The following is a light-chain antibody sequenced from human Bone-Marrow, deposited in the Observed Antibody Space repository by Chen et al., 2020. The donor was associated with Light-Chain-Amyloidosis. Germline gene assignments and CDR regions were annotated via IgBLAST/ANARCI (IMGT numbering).Light chain of an antibody. CDR2: AVT. CDR3: SSYTSTNTLV. Sequence: QSALTQPASVSGSPGQSITISCTGTSSDVGGDNHVSWYQQHPDKAPKLMIYAVTNRPSWVPDRFSGSKADNTASLTISGLQTEDEADDCCSSYTSTNTLVFGSGTRVTVL. CDR1: SSDVGGDNH. J-gene: IGLJ1*01. V-gene: IGLV2-14*01.